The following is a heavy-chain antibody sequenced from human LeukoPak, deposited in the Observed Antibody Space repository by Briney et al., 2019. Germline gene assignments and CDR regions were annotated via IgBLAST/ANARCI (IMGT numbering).Heavy chain of an antibody. Sequence: GGSLRLSCAASGFTFTNAWMSWVRQAPGKGLEWVGRIKSKTDGGTADYAAPVKGRFTISRDDSRDTMYLQMNSLKTEDTAVYYCARDWRFSGMATITPLDYWGQGTLVTVSS. CDR2: IKSKTDGGTA. CDR3: ARDWRFSGMATITPLDY. V-gene: IGHV3-15*01. J-gene: IGHJ4*02. CDR1: GFTFTNAW. D-gene: IGHD5-24*01.